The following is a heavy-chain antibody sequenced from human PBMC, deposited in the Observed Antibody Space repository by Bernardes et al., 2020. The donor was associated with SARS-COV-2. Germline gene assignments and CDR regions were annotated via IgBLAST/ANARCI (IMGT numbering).Heavy chain of an antibody. CDR3: ARAVLWFGDALSGWFDP. CDR1: GYSFTGDY. V-gene: IGHV1-2*02. Sequence: ASVKVSCKASGYSFTGDYMYWVRQAPGQGLEWMGWINPNSGDTNYAYKFQGRVTMTGDTSISTAYMELRNLRSDDTAVYYCARAVLWFGDALSGWFDPWGQGTLVIVSS. J-gene: IGHJ5*02. CDR2: INPNSGDT. D-gene: IGHD3-10*01.